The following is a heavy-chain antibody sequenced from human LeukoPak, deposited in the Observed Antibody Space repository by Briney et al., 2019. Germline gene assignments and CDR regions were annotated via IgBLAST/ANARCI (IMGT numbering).Heavy chain of an antibody. J-gene: IGHJ6*02. CDR2: IYSGGDT. CDR3: ASGRGRASDYYYGMDV. V-gene: IGHV3-53*01. Sequence: GGSLRLSCAVSGFTVSSNYMSCVRQAPGKGLEWVSVIYSGGDTYYADSVKGRFTISRDNSKNTLYLQMNSLRAEDTAGYYCASGRGRASDYYYGMDVWGQGTTVTVSS. CDR1: GFTVSSNY. D-gene: IGHD3-10*01.